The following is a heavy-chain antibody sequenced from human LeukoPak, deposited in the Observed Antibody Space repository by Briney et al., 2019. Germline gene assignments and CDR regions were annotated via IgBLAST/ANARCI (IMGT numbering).Heavy chain of an antibody. J-gene: IGHJ4*02. D-gene: IGHD4-17*01. Sequence: PSETLSLTCTVSGGSFNNYYWRWIRQPPGKGLECIGYIYYRGSTKYNPSLKSRVTFSVDTSKNHFALKLNSVAAADTGVYYCARGGDYGDLRYFDYWGQGSLLTVCS. V-gene: IGHV4-59*01. CDR3: ARGGDYGDLRYFDY. CDR1: GGSFNNYY. CDR2: IYYRGST.